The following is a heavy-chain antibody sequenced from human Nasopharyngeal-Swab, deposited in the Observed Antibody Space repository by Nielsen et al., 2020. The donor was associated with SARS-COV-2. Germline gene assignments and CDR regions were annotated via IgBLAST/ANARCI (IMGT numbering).Heavy chain of an antibody. CDR3: ARSTSSIAVAVNFDY. D-gene: IGHD6-19*01. J-gene: IGHJ4*02. Sequence: SGPTLVQPTQTLTLTCTFPGFSLSTSGMCVSWIRQPPGKALEWLALIDWDDDKYYSTSLKTRLTISKDTSKNQVVLTMPNMDPVDTATYYCARSTSSIAVAVNFDYWGQGTLVTVSS. CDR2: IDWDDDK. CDR1: GFSLSTSGMC. V-gene: IGHV2-70*01.